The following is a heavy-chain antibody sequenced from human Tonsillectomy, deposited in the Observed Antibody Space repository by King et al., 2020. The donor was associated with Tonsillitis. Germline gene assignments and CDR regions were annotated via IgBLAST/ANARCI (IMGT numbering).Heavy chain of an antibody. CDR1: GFSLTTTGVG. V-gene: IGHV2-5*01. J-gene: IGHJ5*02. CDR2: IYWNDDK. D-gene: IGHD1-14*01. CDR3: ARKIPRKSLDH. Sequence: TLKESGPTLVKPTQTLTLTCTFSGFSLTTTGVGVGWIRQPPGKALEWLALIYWNDDKRYSPALKNRITITKDTSKNQVVLTVTNMDPVDTATYYCARKIPRKSLDHWGQGALVTVSS.